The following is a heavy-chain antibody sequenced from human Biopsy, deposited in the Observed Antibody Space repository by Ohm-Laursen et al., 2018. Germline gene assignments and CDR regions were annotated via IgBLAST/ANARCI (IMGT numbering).Heavy chain of an antibody. CDR2: IVVGGGNT. V-gene: IGHV1-58*02. CDR1: GFTFNRSA. J-gene: IGHJ4*02. Sequence: GASVKVSCKASGFTFNRSAMQWVRQARGQRLEWIGWIVVGGGNTNYAQKFQEGVTITRDMSTSTAYMELSSLRSEDTAVYYCASRPNCGGDCSSGFDYWGQGTLVTVSS. CDR3: ASRPNCGGDCSSGFDY. D-gene: IGHD2-21*02.